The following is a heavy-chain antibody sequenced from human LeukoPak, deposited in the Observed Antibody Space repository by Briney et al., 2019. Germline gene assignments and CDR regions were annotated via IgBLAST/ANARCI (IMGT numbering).Heavy chain of an antibody. V-gene: IGHV3-74*01. D-gene: IGHD6-13*01. CDR2: INTDGSST. CDR3: ARRYSSSWVYYMDV. J-gene: IGHJ6*03. Sequence: GGSLRLSCAASGFTFSSYWMHWVRQAPGKGLVWVSRINTDGSSTNYADSVKGRFTISRDNAENTLFLQMNSLRAEDTAVYYCARRYSSSWVYYMDVWGKGTTVTVSS. CDR1: GFTFSSYW.